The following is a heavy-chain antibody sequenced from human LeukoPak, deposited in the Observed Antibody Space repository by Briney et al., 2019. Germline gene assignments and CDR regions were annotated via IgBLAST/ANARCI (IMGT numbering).Heavy chain of an antibody. D-gene: IGHD5-18*01. CDR3: ASWGARGYSYGHHY. CDR2: INHSGST. CDR1: GGSFSGYY. J-gene: IGHJ4*02. V-gene: IGHV4-34*01. Sequence: PSETLSLTCAVYGGSFSGYYWSWIRQPPGKGLEWIGEINHSGSTNYNPSLKSRVTISVDTSKNQFSLKLSSVTAADTAVYYCASWGARGYSYGHHYWGQGTLVTVSS.